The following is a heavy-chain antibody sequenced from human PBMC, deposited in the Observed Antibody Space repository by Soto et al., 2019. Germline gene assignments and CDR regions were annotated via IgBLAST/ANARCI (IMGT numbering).Heavy chain of an antibody. V-gene: IGHV3-23*01. Sequence: EVQLLESGGGLVQPGGSLRLSCVASGLTFSVSAMTWVRQAPGKGLEWVSTTGLSGRTTYYGDSVKGRFTVSRDNSKNPLDLQMSRLRAEDTAVYYCSAVHNPSRSFNFWGRGTLVTVSS. CDR2: TGLSGRTT. CDR1: GLTFSVSA. CDR3: SAVHNPSRSFNF. J-gene: IGHJ4*02. D-gene: IGHD1-20*01.